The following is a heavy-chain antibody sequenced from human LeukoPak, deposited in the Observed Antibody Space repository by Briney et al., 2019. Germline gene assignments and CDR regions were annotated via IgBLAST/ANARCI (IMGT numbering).Heavy chain of an antibody. D-gene: IGHD3-22*01. CDR1: GFTFSSYS. V-gene: IGHV3-21*01. J-gene: IGHJ4*02. Sequence: GGSLRLSCAASGFTFSSYSMNWVRQAPGKGLEWVSSISSSSSYIYYADSVKGRFTISRDNAKNSLYLQMNSLRAEDTAVYYCARDASLIVVGLCYFDYWGQGTLVTVSS. CDR2: ISSSSSYI. CDR3: ARDASLIVVGLCYFDY.